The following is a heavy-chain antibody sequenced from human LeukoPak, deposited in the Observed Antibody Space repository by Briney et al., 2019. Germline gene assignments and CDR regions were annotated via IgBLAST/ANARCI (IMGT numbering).Heavy chain of an antibody. CDR1: GYTFTSYY. CDR2: INPSGVSP. V-gene: IGHV1-46*01. Sequence: GASVKVSCKASGYTFTSYYIHWVRQAPGQGLEWMGIINPSGVSPSNAQKFQGRVTMTRDTSTSTVNMELSSLRSEDTAVYYCARTDSNSSYYFHYWGQGTLVTVSS. J-gene: IGHJ4*02. D-gene: IGHD6-13*01. CDR3: ARTDSNSSYYFHY.